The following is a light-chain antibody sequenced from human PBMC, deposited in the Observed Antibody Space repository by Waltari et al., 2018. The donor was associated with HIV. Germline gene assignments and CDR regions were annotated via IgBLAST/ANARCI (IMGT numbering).Light chain of an antibody. J-gene: IGKJ4*01. CDR1: PTVFSNSNNENY. V-gene: IGKV4-1*01. CDR3: QQYFSLPLT. CDR2: RAS. Sequence: DIVMTKSPASLTVSLGERATIHSRSTPTVFSNSNNENYFAWYQHKPGQPPKVLIYRASTRAFGVSDRFSGTGSGTNFSLTISNLQADDLAVYYCQQYFSLPLTFGGGTKLEVK.